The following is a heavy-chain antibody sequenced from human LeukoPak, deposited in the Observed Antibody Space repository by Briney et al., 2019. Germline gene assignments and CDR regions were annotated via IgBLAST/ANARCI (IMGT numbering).Heavy chain of an antibody. CDR1: GYYFNGYY. Sequence: ASVKVSCKASGYYFNGYYMQWVRQAPGQGLEWMGWINPNSGGTNYAQKFQGRVTMTRDTSISTAYMELSRLRSDDTAVYFCARDHCVSSGCYEDYYYGMDVWGRGTTVTVSS. CDR2: INPNSGGT. CDR3: ARDHCVSSGCYEDYYYGMDV. J-gene: IGHJ6*02. D-gene: IGHD6-25*01. V-gene: IGHV1-2*02.